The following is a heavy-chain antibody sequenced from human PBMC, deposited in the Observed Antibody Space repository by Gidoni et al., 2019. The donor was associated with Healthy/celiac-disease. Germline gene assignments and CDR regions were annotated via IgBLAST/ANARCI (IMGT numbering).Heavy chain of an antibody. J-gene: IGHJ4*02. CDR3: AKDKSSGKIFDY. V-gene: IGHV3-23*01. CDR2: ISGSGGST. Sequence: EVQQLESGGGLVQPGESLRLPGAAYGLPFCNFAMNWPRQAPGKGLALISGISGSGGSTYYADSVKGRFTISRDNSKNTLYLQMDSLRAEDTAVYYCAKDKSSGKIFDYWGQGTLVTVSS. D-gene: IGHD3-10*01. CDR1: GLPFCNFA.